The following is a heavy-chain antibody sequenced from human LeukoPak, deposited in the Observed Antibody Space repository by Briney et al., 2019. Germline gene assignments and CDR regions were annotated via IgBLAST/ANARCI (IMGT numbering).Heavy chain of an antibody. CDR2: ISGDGGST. J-gene: IGHJ4*02. CDR3: AKVGIEMATIAYRGY. V-gene: IGHV3-43*02. D-gene: IGHD5-24*01. Sequence: GGSLRLSCAASGFTFDDYAMNWVRQAPGKGLEWVSLISGDGGSTYYADSVKGRFTISRDNSKNSLYLQMNSLRTEDTALYYCAKVGIEMATIAYRGYWGEGTLVTVSS. CDR1: GFTFDDYA.